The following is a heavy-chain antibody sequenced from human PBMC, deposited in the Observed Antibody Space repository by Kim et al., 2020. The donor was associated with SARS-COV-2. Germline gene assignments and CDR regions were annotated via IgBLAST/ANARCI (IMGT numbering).Heavy chain of an antibody. CDR2: IYYSGST. Sequence: SETLSLTCTVSGGSISSSSYYWGWIRQPPGKGLEWIGSIYYSGSTYYNPSLKSRVTISVDTSKNQFPLKLSSVTAADTAVYYCARSAGKGLGMDVWGQGT. CDR3: ARSAGKGLGMDV. CDR1: GGSISSSSYY. V-gene: IGHV4-39*06. J-gene: IGHJ6*02.